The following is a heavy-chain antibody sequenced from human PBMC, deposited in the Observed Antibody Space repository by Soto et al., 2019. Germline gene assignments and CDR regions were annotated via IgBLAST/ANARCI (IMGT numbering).Heavy chain of an antibody. CDR2: MTPNSGDT. D-gene: IGHD4-17*01. V-gene: IGHV1-8*02. Sequence: QVQLVQSGAEVKKPGASVKVSCKASGYTFTSYDINWVRQAPGQGLEWVGWMTPNSGDTGYAQTFQGRVTLTRDTSRSSAYMERSSLTAEDTAVYYCARKLYTTGSVDHWGPGTRVTVSS. CDR3: ARKLYTTGSVDH. J-gene: IGHJ4*02. CDR1: GYTFTSYD.